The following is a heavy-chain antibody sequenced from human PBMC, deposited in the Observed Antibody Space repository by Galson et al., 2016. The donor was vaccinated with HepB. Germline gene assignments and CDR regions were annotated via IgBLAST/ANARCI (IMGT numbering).Heavy chain of an antibody. CDR2: ISGSGGNT. Sequence: SLRLSCAASGFRFTNYAMSWVRQAPGKGLEWVSTISGSGGNTYYADSVKGRFTISRDNSRNTVYLQMHSLRAEDTAVYFCAKVSRRDYALPYFDYWGQGTLVTVSS. CDR3: AKVSRRDYALPYFDY. V-gene: IGHV3-23*01. J-gene: IGHJ4*02. CDR1: GFRFTNYA. D-gene: IGHD4/OR15-4a*01.